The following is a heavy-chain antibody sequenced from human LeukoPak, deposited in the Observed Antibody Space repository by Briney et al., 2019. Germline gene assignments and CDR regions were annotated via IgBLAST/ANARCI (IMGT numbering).Heavy chain of an antibody. V-gene: IGHV3-48*01. CDR2: ISSSSSTI. Sequence: PGGSLRLSCAASEITVSSHYMSWVRQAPGKGLEWVSYISSSSSTIYYADSVKGRFTISRDNAKNSLYLQMNSLRAEDTAVYYCARVLIWSGFVSYYYMDVWGKGTTATVSS. D-gene: IGHD3-3*01. CDR1: EITVSSHY. CDR3: ARVLIWSGFVSYYYMDV. J-gene: IGHJ6*03.